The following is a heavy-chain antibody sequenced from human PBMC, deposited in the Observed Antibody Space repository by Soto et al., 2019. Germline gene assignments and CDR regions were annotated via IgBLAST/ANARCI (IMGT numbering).Heavy chain of an antibody. CDR1: GYSLSDYD. CDR2: VSHSGNTR. D-gene: IGHD2-21*01. CDR3: AREDRYQGAFDF. Sequence: XGSLRLSCVAAGYSLSDYDINWVRQAPGKGLEWVAYVSHSGNTRSYADSVKGRFTISRDNAKNSVYLQMTSLRVDDMALYYCAREDRYQGAFDFWGQGTLVTVSS. V-gene: IGHV3-48*03. J-gene: IGHJ4*02.